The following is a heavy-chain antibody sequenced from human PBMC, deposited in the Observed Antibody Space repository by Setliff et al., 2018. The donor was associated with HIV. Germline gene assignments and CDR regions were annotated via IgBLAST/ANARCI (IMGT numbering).Heavy chain of an antibody. CDR3: AKDGGHWDLDY. D-gene: IGHD1-26*01. J-gene: IGHJ4*02. Sequence: GESLKISCKASGYTFTHYWIGWVRQMPGKGLEWMGFVYPGDSDSRYSPSLQGQVTMTRDTSTSTMYMELRSLRTDDTAVYYCAKDGGHWDLDYWGQGTLVTVSS. V-gene: IGHV5-51*01. CDR1: GYTFTHYW. CDR2: VYPGDSDS.